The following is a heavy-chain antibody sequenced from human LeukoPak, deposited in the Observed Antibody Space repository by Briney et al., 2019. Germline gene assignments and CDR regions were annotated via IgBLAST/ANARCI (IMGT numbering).Heavy chain of an antibody. CDR1: GGSFSGYY. J-gene: IGHJ6*02. Sequence: SETLSLTCAVYGGSFSGYYWSWIRQPPGKGLEWIGEINHSGSTNYNPSLKSRLTMSLDTSKNQFSLKLRSVTAADTAIYYCARDHSYYFGSQTSTLDVWGQGTAVTVSS. D-gene: IGHD3-10*01. V-gene: IGHV4-34*01. CDR2: INHSGST. CDR3: ARDHSYYFGSQTSTLDV.